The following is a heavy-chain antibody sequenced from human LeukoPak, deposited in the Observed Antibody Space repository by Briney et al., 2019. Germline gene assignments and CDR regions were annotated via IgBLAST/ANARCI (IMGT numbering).Heavy chain of an antibody. J-gene: IGHJ4*02. CDR1: GFTFSGSA. D-gene: IGHD2-2*01. CDR3: TRLWECSSSTSCDFDY. V-gene: IGHV3-73*01. Sequence: GGSLKLSCAASGFTFSGSAIHWVRQASGKGLEWVGHIRNKTSNYATAYAASVKGRFTISRDDSKSTTYLQMNSLKTEDTAVYYRTRLWECSSSTSCDFDYWGQGTLVTVSS. CDR2: IRNKTSNYAT.